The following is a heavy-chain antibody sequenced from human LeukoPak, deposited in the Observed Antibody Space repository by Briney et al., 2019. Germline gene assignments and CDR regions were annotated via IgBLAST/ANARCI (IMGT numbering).Heavy chain of an antibody. CDR2: IGKKDKGYATAT. J-gene: IGHJ5*02. CDR1: GFTFSNNW. D-gene: IGHD1-26*01. V-gene: IGHV3-73*01. CDR3: TRDSGTYNWFDR. Sequence: TGGSLRLSCAASGFTFSNNWMSWVRQSSGKGLEWVGQIGKKDKGYATATAYAASVKGRFTISRDDSINTAYLQMKSLKTEDTALYYCTRDSGTYNWFDRWGQGTLVTVSS.